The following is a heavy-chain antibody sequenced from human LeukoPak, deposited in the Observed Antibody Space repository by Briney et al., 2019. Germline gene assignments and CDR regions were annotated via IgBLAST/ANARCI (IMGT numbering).Heavy chain of an antibody. V-gene: IGHV1-69*13. CDR1: GDNMDTYA. CDR2: VIPIYGTT. CDR3: ARVRASATLIWFDP. Sequence: SVTVSCKASGDNMDTYAMSWVRLAPGQGPEWMGVVIPIYGTTNYATKFQGRLTITAEESTSTAYMELRSLKVEDTAVYYCARVRASATLIWFDPWGQGTQVTVSS. D-gene: IGHD3-22*01. J-gene: IGHJ5*02.